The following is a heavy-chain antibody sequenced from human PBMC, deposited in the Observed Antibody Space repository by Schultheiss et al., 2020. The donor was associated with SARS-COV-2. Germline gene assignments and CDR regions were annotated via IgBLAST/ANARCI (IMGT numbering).Heavy chain of an antibody. Sequence: GGSLRLSCAASGFTFSSYSMNWVRQAPGKGLEWVSSISSSSSTIYYADSVKGRFTISRDNAKNSLYLQMNSLRAEDTAVYYCARDENWNYRPYYYYGMDVWGQGTTVTVSS. CDR1: GFTFSSYS. J-gene: IGHJ6*02. V-gene: IGHV3-48*04. CDR2: ISSSSSTI. CDR3: ARDENWNYRPYYYYGMDV. D-gene: IGHD1-7*01.